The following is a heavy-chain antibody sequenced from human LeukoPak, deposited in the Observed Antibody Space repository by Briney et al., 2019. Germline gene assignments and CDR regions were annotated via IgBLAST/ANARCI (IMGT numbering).Heavy chain of an antibody. CDR3: ARDTGFSMVRGILF. J-gene: IGHJ4*02. CDR1: GYTFTSYA. CDR2: INTNTGNP. Sequence: ASVEVSCKASGYTFTSYAMNWVRQAPGQGLEWMGWINTNTGNPTYAQGFTGRFVFSLDTSVSTAYLQISSLKAEDTAVYYCARDTGFSMVRGILFWGQGTLVTVSS. V-gene: IGHV7-4-1*02. D-gene: IGHD3-10*01.